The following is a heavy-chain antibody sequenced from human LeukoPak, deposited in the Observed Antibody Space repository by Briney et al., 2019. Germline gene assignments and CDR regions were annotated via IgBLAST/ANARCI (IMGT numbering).Heavy chain of an antibody. J-gene: IGHJ4*02. D-gene: IGHD6-19*01. CDR1: GGSISSYY. Sequence: PSETLSLTCTVSGGSISSYYWNWIRQPPGKGLEWIGYIYYSGSTNYNPSLKSRVTMSLDTSKSQVSLKLTPVTAADTAVYYCARDGGAVAGIDYWGQGTLVTVSS. V-gene: IGHV4-59*01. CDR2: IYYSGST. CDR3: ARDGGAVAGIDY.